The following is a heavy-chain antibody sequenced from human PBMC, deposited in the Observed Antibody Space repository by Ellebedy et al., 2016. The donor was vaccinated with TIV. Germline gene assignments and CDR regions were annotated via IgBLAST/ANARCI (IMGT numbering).Heavy chain of an antibody. Sequence: GESLKISCAASGFSFSDYYMSWVRQAPGKGLEWISYIGSSGRSIYYADSGKGRFTISRDNSKNTLYLQMNGLRAEDTAVYYCAKDRIVGARKFDDWGQGTLVTVSS. V-gene: IGHV3-11*01. D-gene: IGHD1-26*01. J-gene: IGHJ4*02. CDR1: GFSFSDYY. CDR3: AKDRIVGARKFDD. CDR2: IGSSGRSI.